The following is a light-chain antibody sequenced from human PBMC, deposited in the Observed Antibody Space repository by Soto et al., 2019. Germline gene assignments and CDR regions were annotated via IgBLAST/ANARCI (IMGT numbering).Light chain of an antibody. J-gene: IGLJ3*02. V-gene: IGLV1-44*01. CDR1: SSNIGENT. CDR2: SDD. CDR3: AAWDDSLNAWV. Sequence: QSVLTQSPSASGTPGQRVTISCSGSSSNIGENTVNWYQQFPGRAPKVLIHSDDQRPSGVPDRFSGSKSRTSALLAISGLQSGDEADYYCAAWDDSLNAWVFGGGTKLTVL.